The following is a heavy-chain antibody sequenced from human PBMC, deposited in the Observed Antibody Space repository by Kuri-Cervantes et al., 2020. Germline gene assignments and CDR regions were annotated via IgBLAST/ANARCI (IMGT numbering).Heavy chain of an antibody. V-gene: IGHV3-21*01. CDR2: ISSSSSYI. D-gene: IGHD6-19*01. J-gene: IGHJ4*02. CDR3: IRDLAGAYGY. Sequence: GESLKISCAASGFTFSSYAMSWVRQAPGKGLEWVSSISSSSSYIYYADSVKGRFTISRDNAKNTLYLQMSSLRVEDTAVYYCIRDLAGAYGYWGQGVVVTVSS. CDR1: GFTFSSYA.